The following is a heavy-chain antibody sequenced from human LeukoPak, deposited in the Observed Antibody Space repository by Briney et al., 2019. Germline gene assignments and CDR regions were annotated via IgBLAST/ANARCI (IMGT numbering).Heavy chain of an antibody. Sequence: SVKVSCKASGGTFSSYAISWVRQAPGQGLEWMGGIIPIFGTANYAQKFQGRVTITADESTSTAYMELSSLRSEDTAVYYCVRGIDTTGYFNYWGQGTLVTVSS. CDR1: GGTFSSYA. J-gene: IGHJ4*02. D-gene: IGHD3-22*01. CDR2: IIPIFGTA. V-gene: IGHV1-69*13. CDR3: VRGIDTTGYFNY.